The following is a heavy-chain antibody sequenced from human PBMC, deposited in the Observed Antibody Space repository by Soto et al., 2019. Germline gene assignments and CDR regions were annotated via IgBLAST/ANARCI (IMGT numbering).Heavy chain of an antibody. CDR2: IYYSGST. V-gene: IGHV4-59*01. CDR3: ARDWRVVGVNYYYYYMDV. D-gene: IGHD2-15*01. Sequence: SETLSLTCTVSGGSISSYYWSWIRQPPGKGLEWIGYIYYSGSTNYNPSLKSRVTISVDTSKNQFSLKLSSVTAADTAVYYCARDWRVVGVNYYYYYMDVWGKGTTVTVSS. CDR1: GGSISSYY. J-gene: IGHJ6*03.